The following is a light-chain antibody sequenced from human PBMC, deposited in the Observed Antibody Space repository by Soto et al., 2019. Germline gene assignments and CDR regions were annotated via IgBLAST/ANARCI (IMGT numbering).Light chain of an antibody. CDR3: PSYDSTLTSVV. Sequence: QAVVTQPPSVLGVPGQRVTIACTGSSSNIGAVYDVHWYQQVPGSAPKLLIYGQNNRPSGVPDRFSGSKSGTSASLAITGLQAEDEADYYCPSYDSTLTSVVFGGGTQLTVL. CDR1: SSNIGAVYD. V-gene: IGLV1-40*01. CDR2: GQN. J-gene: IGLJ2*01.